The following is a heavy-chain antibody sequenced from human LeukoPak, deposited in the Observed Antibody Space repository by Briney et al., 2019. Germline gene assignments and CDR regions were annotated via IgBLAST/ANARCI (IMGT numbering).Heavy chain of an antibody. CDR3: AGGKIITGTDDY. CDR2: IIPILGIA. J-gene: IGHJ4*02. D-gene: IGHD1-20*01. V-gene: IGHV1-69*04. CDR1: GGTFSSYA. Sequence: APVKVSCKASGGTFSSYAISWVRQAPGQGLEWMGRIIPILGIANYAQKFQGRVTITADKSTSTAYMELSSLRSEDTAVYYCAGGKIITGTDDYWGQGTLVTVSS.